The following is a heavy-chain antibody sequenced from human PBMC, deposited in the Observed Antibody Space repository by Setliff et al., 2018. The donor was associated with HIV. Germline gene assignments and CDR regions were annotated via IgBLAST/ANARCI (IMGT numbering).Heavy chain of an antibody. V-gene: IGHV3-48*03. CDR2: ISNVYDNT. CDR3: ARKRGADTLYYFDY. CDR1: GFIFSDYE. D-gene: IGHD3-10*01. Sequence: TGGSLRLSCAASGFIFSDYEMNWVRQAPGKGLEWVSFISNVYDNTFYADSVKGRFTISRDNAKNSLYLQMNSLRAEDTAVYYCARKRGADTLYYFDYWGQGTLVTVSS. J-gene: IGHJ4*02.